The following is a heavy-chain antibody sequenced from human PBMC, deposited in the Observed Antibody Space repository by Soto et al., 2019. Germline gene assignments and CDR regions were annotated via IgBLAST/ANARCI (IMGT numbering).Heavy chain of an antibody. CDR2: INPSGGAT. J-gene: IGHJ4*02. V-gene: IGHV1-46*01. CDR3: ARDGPHRWIDY. CDR1: GYTFSDCR. Sequence: ASVKVSCKASGYTFSDCRMHWVRQAPGQGLEWMGIINPSGGATTYAQKFQGRVTMTRDTSTSTVYMDLSSLTSEDTAVYYCARDGPHRWIDYWGQGTL.